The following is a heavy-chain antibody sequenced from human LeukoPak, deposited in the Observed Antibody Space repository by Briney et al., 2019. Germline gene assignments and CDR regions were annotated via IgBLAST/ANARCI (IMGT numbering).Heavy chain of an antibody. CDR1: GYTLTELS. CDR2: FDPEDGET. CDR3: AADTAVAGTSRVLDAFDI. D-gene: IGHD6-13*01. J-gene: IGHJ3*02. V-gene: IGHV1-24*01. Sequence: ASVKVSCKVSGYTLTELSMHWVRQPPGKGLEWMGGFDPEDGETIYAQKFHQRETMTEDTSTDTAYMELSSLRSEDTAVYYCAADTAVAGTSRVLDAFDIWGQPTV.